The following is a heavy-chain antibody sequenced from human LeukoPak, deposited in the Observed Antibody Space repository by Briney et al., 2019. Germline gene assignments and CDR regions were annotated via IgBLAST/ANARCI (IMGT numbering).Heavy chain of an antibody. CDR2: IYYSGST. CDR3: ARDGVGGGSYRMYNWFDP. V-gene: IGHV4-59*01. CDR1: GGSISSYY. J-gene: IGHJ5*02. Sequence: PSETLSLTCTVSGGSISSYYWSWIRQPPGKGLEWIGYIYYSGSTNYNPSLKSRVTISVDTSKNQFSLKLSSVTAADTAVYYCARDGVGGGSYRMYNWFDPWGQGTLVTASS. D-gene: IGHD1-26*01.